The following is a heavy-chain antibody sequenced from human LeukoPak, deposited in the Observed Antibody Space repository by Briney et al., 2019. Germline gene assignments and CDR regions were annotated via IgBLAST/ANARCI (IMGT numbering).Heavy chain of an antibody. CDR2: INPNSGGT. D-gene: IGHD1-7*01. J-gene: IGHJ3*02. CDR3: AGDWNLGYDAFDI. Sequence: ASVKVSCKASVYTFTGYYMHWVRQAPGQGLEWMGWINPNSGGTNYAQKFQGRVTMTRDTSISTAYMELSRLRSDDTAVYYCAGDWNLGYDAFDIWGQGTMVTVSS. V-gene: IGHV1-2*02. CDR1: VYTFTGYY.